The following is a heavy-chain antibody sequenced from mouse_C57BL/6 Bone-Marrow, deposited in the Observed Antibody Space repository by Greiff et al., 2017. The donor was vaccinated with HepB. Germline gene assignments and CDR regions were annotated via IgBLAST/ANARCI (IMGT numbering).Heavy chain of an antibody. CDR2: IDPEDGET. J-gene: IGHJ4*01. CDR1: GFNIKDYY. V-gene: IGHV14-2*01. CDR3: AIPTVVATDYYAMDY. D-gene: IGHD1-1*01. Sequence: EVQLQQSGAELVKPGASVKLSCTASGFNIKDYYMHWVKQRTEQGLEWIGRIDPEDGETKYAPKFQGKATITADTSSNTAYRQLSSLTSEDTAVYYCAIPTVVATDYYAMDYWGQGTSVTVSS.